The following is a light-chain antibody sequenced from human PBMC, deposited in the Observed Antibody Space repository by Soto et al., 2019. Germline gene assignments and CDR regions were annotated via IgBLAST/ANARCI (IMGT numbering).Light chain of an antibody. Sequence: EIVLTQSPATLSLSPGERATLSCRASQSISSYLAWYQQKPGQAPRLLIYDASNRATGIPARFSGSGSGTXXXLTISSLEPEDVAVYYCQQRSNWLWTFGLGTKVEVK. CDR1: QSISSY. CDR2: DAS. V-gene: IGKV3-11*01. CDR3: QQRSNWLWT. J-gene: IGKJ1*01.